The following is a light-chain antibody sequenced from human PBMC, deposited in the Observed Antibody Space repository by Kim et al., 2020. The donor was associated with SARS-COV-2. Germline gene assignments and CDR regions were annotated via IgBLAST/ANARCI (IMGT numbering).Light chain of an antibody. CDR1: KLGDKY. CDR2: QDS. Sequence: SYELTQPPSVSVSPGQTASITCSGDKLGDKYACWYQQKSGQSPVLVIYQDSKRPSGIPERFSGFNSGNTATLTISGTQAMDEADYYCQAWDSSPWLLGGG. CDR3: QAWDSSPWL. V-gene: IGLV3-1*01. J-gene: IGLJ3*02.